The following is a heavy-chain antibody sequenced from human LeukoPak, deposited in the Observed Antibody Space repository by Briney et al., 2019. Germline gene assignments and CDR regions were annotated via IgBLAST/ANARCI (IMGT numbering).Heavy chain of an antibody. CDR1: GGSISSYY. CDR3: ASSTREDYGDYVIFDY. Sequence: LETLSLTCTVSGGSISSYYWSWIRQPPGKGLEWIGYIYYSGSTNYNPSLKSRVTISVDTSKNQFSLKLSSVTAADTAVYYCASSTREDYGDYVIFDYWGQGTLVTVSS. D-gene: IGHD4-17*01. CDR2: IYYSGST. J-gene: IGHJ4*02. V-gene: IGHV4-59*01.